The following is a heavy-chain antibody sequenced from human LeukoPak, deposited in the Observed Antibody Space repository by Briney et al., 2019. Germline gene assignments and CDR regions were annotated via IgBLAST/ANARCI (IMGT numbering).Heavy chain of an antibody. V-gene: IGHV3-48*01. CDR2: ISSSSSTI. D-gene: IGHD1-26*01. CDR3: ATGLLTWELRDY. Sequence: AGGSLTLSCAASGFNFCIYSMNWLGQAPGKGLDWVSYISSSSSTIFYADSVKGRFTISRDNAKNSLYLQMNSLRAEDTAVYYCATGLLTWELRDYWGQGTLVTVSS. CDR1: GFNFCIYS. J-gene: IGHJ4*02.